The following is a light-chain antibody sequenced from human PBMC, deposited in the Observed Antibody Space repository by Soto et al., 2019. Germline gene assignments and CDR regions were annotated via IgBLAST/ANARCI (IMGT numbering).Light chain of an antibody. CDR1: QSVDKY. Sequence: EIVLTQSPATLSLSPGERATLSCRASQSVDKYLAWYQQKIAQPPRLLIYDTSNRATGIPARFSGSGSGTDFTLTISSLEPEDFAVYYCQQRSNWPPLTFGGGTKVEIK. V-gene: IGKV3-11*01. J-gene: IGKJ4*01. CDR3: QQRSNWPPLT. CDR2: DTS.